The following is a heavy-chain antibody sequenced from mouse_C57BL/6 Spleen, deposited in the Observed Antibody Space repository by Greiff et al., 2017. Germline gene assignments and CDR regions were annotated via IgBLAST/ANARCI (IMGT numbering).Heavy chain of an antibody. D-gene: IGHD1-3*01. J-gene: IGHJ1*03. CDR2: IDPSDSYT. CDR1: GYTFTSYW. Sequence: VQLQQSGAELVRPGTSVKLSCKASGYTFTSYWMHWVKQRPGQGLEWIGVIDPSDSYTNYNQKFKGKATLTVDTSSSTAYMQLSSLTSEDSAVYYCARRYKEGYFDVWGTGTTVTVSS. CDR3: ARRYKEGYFDV. V-gene: IGHV1-59*01.